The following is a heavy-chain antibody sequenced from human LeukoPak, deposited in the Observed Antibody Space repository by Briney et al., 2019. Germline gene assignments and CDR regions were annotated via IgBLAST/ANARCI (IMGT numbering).Heavy chain of an antibody. CDR1: GGTFSSYT. J-gene: IGHJ4*02. CDR2: IIPILGIA. D-gene: IGHD6-6*01. V-gene: IGHV1-69*02. CDR3: AVLSRGARQPIINDY. Sequence: SVKVSCKASGGTFSSYTISWVRQAPGQGLEWMGRIIPILGIANYAQKFQGRVTNTADKSTSTAYMELSSLRSEDTAVYYCAVLSRGARQPIINDYWGQGTLVTVSS.